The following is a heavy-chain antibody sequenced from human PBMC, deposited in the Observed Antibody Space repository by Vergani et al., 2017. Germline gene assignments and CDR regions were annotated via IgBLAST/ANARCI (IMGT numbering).Heavy chain of an antibody. Sequence: QVQLQQWGPGLLKPSETLSLTCVVYGGSLSGYYWSWIRLAPGEGLEWVGEINHSGTINYNPTLKSPFNVSIDTSRAHFSLKLRSVSAADTAVYFCARRAERWETLLPDEFDVWGQGTLVTVSP. J-gene: IGHJ3*01. CDR3: ARRAERWETLLPDEFDV. CDR2: INHSGTI. V-gene: IGHV4-34*01. D-gene: IGHD1-26*01. CDR1: GGSLSGYY.